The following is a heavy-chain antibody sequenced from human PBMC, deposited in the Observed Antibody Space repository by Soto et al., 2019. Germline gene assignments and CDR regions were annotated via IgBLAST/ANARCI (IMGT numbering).Heavy chain of an antibody. V-gene: IGHV3-48*01. CDR3: ARGGDIVVVPAAFDY. CDR2: ISSSSSTI. D-gene: IGHD2-2*01. Sequence: EVQLVESGGGLVQPGGSLRLSCAASGFTFSSYSMNWVRQAPGKGLEWVSYISSSSSTIYYADSVKGRFTISRDNXXXXXXXXXXXXXXXXXAVYYCARGGDIVVVPAAFDYWGQGTLVTVSS. CDR1: GFTFSSYS. J-gene: IGHJ4*02.